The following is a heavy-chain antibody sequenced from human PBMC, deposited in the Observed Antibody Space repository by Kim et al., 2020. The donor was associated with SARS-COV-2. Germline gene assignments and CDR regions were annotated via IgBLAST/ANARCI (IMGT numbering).Heavy chain of an antibody. V-gene: IGHV3-49*02. CDR2: T. J-gene: IGHJ3*02. D-gene: IGHD3-10*01. Sequence: TEYAASLKGRFTISRDDSKSIAYLQMNSLKTEDTAVYYCTRHVGKGAFDIWGQGTMVTVSS. CDR3: TRHVGKGAFDI.